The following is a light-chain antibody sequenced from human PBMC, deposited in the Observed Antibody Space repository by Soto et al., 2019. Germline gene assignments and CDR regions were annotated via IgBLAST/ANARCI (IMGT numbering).Light chain of an antibody. CDR1: SGSIASNY. CDR2: EDN. Sequence: NFMLTQPHSVSASPGKTVTISCTGSSGSIASNYVQWYQQRPGSAPTTVIYEDNRRPSGVPDRFSGSIDSSSNSASLTISGLKTEDEADYSCQSYDSSNRVFGGGTKLTVL. J-gene: IGLJ2*01. V-gene: IGLV6-57*02. CDR3: QSYDSSNRV.